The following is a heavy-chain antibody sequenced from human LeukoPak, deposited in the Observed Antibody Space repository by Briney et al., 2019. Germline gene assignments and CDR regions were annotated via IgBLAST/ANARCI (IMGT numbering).Heavy chain of an antibody. CDR3: AKVRQSVEMAANSDY. V-gene: IGHV3-23*01. J-gene: IGHJ4*02. D-gene: IGHD2-15*01. Sequence: PGGSLRLSCAASGFTFSSYAMSWVRQAPGKGLEWVSAISGSGGSTYYADSVKGRFTISRDNSKNMLYLQMNSLRAEDTAVYYCAKVRQSVEMAANSDYWGQGTLVTVSS. CDR1: GFTFSSYA. CDR2: ISGSGGST.